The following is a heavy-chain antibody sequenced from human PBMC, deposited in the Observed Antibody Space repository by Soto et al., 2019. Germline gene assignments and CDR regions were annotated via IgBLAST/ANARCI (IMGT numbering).Heavy chain of an antibody. Sequence: GGSLRLSCAASGFTFSSYGMHWVRQAPGKGLEWVAIISYDGSNKYYADSVKGRFTISRDNSKNTLSLEMSSLRLEDTAVYFCARDTYSSGWYDFWGQGT. CDR1: GFTFSSYG. D-gene: IGHD6-19*01. CDR3: ARDTYSSGWYDF. V-gene: IGHV3-30*03. CDR2: ISYDGSNK. J-gene: IGHJ4*02.